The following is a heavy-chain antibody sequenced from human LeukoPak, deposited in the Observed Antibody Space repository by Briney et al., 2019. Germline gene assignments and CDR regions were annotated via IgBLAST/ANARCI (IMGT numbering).Heavy chain of an antibody. Sequence: GASVKVSCKASGYTFTSYGISWVRQAPGQGLEWMGWINPNSGGTNYAQKFQGRVTMTRDTSISTAYMELSRLRSDDTAVYYRARSYCSSTSCYTFDAFDIWGQGTMVTVSS. CDR2: INPNSGGT. V-gene: IGHV1-2*02. J-gene: IGHJ3*02. CDR3: ARSYCSSTSCYTFDAFDI. D-gene: IGHD2-2*02. CDR1: GYTFTSYG.